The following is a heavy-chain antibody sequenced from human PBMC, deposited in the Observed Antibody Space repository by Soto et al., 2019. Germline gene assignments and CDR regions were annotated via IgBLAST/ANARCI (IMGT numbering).Heavy chain of an antibody. Sequence: ASVKVSCKASGYTFTSYAMHWVRQAPGQRLEWMGWINAGNGNTKYSQKFQGRVTITRDTSASTAYMELSSLRSEDTAVYYCARAPNYSDSSGHAFDIWGQGTMVTVSS. CDR3: ARAPNYSDSSGHAFDI. J-gene: IGHJ3*02. CDR2: INAGNGNT. CDR1: GYTFTSYA. D-gene: IGHD3-22*01. V-gene: IGHV1-3*01.